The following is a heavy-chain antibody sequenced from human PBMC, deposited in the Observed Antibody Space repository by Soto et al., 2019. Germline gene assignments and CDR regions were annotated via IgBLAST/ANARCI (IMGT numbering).Heavy chain of an antibody. V-gene: IGHV1-18*01. CDR3: ARGEYDFWLGDFDY. D-gene: IGHD3-3*01. CDR1: GYTFTSYG. CDR2: ISAYNGNT. Sequence: RASVKVSCKASGYTFTSYGISWVRQAPGQGLEWMGWISAYNGNTNYAQKLQGRVTMTTDTSTSTAYMELRSLRSDDTAVYYCARGEYDFWLGDFDYWGQGTPVTVSS. J-gene: IGHJ4*02.